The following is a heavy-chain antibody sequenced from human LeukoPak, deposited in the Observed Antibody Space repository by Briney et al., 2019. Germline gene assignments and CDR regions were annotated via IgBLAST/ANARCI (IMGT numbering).Heavy chain of an antibody. D-gene: IGHD6-13*01. V-gene: IGHV3-7*03. Sequence: GSLRLSCAASGFTFSSYWMSWVRQAPGKGLEWVANIKQDGSEKYYVDSVKGRFTISRDNAKNSLYLQMNSLRAEDTAVYYCARDGAAAGYCFDYWGQGTLVTVSS. CDR3: ARDGAAAGYCFDY. CDR2: IKQDGSEK. J-gene: IGHJ4*02. CDR1: GFTFSSYW.